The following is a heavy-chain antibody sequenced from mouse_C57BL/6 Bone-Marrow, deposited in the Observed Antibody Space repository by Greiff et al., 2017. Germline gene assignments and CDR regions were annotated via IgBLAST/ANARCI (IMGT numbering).Heavy chain of an antibody. CDR2: IHPNSGST. Sequence: VQLQQPGAELVKPGASVKLSCKASGYTFTSYWMHWVKQRPGQGLEWIGMIHPNSGSTNYNEKFKSKATLTVDKSSSTAYMQLSSLTSEASAVYSCARSGLRYPARCSYWGKGTLVTVSA. CDR3: ARSGLRYPARCSY. V-gene: IGHV1-64*01. CDR1: GYTFTSYW. J-gene: IGHJ3*01. D-gene: IGHD1-1*01.